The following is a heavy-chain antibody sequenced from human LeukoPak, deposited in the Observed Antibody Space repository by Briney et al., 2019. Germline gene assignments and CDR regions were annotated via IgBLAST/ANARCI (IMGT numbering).Heavy chain of an antibody. J-gene: IGHJ4*02. D-gene: IGHD2-2*01. V-gene: IGHV3-23*01. CDR1: GLTFSSYG. CDR2: ISASGDST. CDR3: AKIYCRSTSCHFDY. Sequence: GGTLRLSCAASGLTFSSYGMSWVRQAPGQGLEWVSSISASGDSTYNADSVKGRFSISRDNSKNTLYLQMNSLRAEDTALYYCAKIYCRSTSCHFDYWGQGTLVTVSS.